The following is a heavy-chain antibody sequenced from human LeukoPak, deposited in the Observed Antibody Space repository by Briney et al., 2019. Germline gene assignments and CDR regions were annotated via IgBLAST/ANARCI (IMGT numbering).Heavy chain of an antibody. J-gene: IGHJ4*02. CDR3: TTDRGRV. D-gene: IGHD3-10*01. V-gene: IGHV3-15*01. CDR2: IKTKTEGGTI. CDR1: GFTFSNVW. Sequence: GGSLRLSCAASGFTFSNVWMTWVRQAPGKGLEWVGRIKTKTEGGTIDYAAPVRGRFTISRDDSKNTLFLQMNSLKTEDTAVYYCTTDRGRVWGQGTLVTVSS.